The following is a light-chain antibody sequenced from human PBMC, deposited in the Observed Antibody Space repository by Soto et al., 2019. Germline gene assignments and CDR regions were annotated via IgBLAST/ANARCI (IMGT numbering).Light chain of an antibody. Sequence: DIVLTQSPGTRYLSPGERATLACRASQSVSSGYLAWYQQRPGQAPRLLIYGASTRATGIPDRFSGSGSGTDFTLTISRLQPEDFAVYYCQQYGTSPWTFGQGTKVDIK. CDR2: GAS. J-gene: IGKJ1*01. CDR1: QSVSSGY. V-gene: IGKV3-20*01. CDR3: QQYGTSPWT.